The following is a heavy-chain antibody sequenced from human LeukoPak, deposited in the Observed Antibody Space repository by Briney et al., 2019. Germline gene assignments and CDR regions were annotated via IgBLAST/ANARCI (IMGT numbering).Heavy chain of an antibody. D-gene: IGHD6-6*01. CDR3: AREYSSSSGAFDI. CDR2: IIPIFGTA. V-gene: IGHV1-69*05. J-gene: IGHJ3*02. CDR1: GGTFSSYA. Sequence: SVKVSCKASGGTFSSYAIGWVRQAPGQGLEWMGGIIPIFGTANYAQKFQGRVTITTDESTSTAYMELSSLRSEDTAVYYCAREYSSSSGAFDIWGQGTMVTVSS.